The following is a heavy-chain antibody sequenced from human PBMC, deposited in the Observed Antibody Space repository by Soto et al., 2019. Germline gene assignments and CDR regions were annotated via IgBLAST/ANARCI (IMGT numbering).Heavy chain of an antibody. CDR3: AKDEVLVVAVARDYYGMDV. J-gene: IGHJ6*02. CDR2: ISYDGNNK. CDR1: GFTFSSYG. V-gene: IGHV3-30*18. Sequence: QVQLVESGGGVVQPGRSLRLSCAASGFTFSSYGMHWVRQAPGKGLEWVAVISYDGNNKYYADSVKGRFTISRDNSKNTLYLQMNSLRAEDTAVYHCAKDEVLVVAVARDYYGMDVWGQGTTVTVSS. D-gene: IGHD2-15*01.